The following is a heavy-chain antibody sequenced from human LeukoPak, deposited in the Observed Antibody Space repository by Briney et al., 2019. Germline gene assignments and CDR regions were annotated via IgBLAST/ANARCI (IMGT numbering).Heavy chain of an antibody. V-gene: IGHV1-18*04. CDR2: ISAYNGNT. Sequence: ASVKVPCKASGYTFTGYYMHWVRQAPGQGLEWMGWISAYNGNTNYAQKLQGRVTMTTDTSTSTAYMELRSLRSDDTAVYYCAREGGETSGWYYYYYYMDVWGKGTTVTVSS. J-gene: IGHJ6*03. CDR3: AREGGETSGWYYYYYYMDV. D-gene: IGHD6-19*01. CDR1: GYTFTGYY.